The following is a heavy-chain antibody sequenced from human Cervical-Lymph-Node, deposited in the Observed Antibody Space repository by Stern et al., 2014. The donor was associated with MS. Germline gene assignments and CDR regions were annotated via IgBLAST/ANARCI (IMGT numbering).Heavy chain of an antibody. Sequence: QVQLVESGAEVKKPGSSVKVSCKASGGTFTTHPITWVRQAPGQGLEWMGGVIPFVNTANYAQKFQGRITITADKSTGTTNMEISSLRSNDTAVYYCASSLVSSGHWGQGTLVIVS. V-gene: IGHV1-69*06. J-gene: IGHJ4*02. D-gene: IGHD5-12*01. CDR1: GGTFTTHP. CDR3: ASSLVSSGH. CDR2: VIPFVNTA.